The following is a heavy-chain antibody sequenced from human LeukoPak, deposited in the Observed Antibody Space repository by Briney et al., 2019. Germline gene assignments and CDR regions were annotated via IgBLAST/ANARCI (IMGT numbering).Heavy chain of an antibody. V-gene: IGHV4-30-2*01. D-gene: IGHD3-22*01. CDR3: ARLVNYYDSSGSLDY. J-gene: IGHJ4*02. CDR2: IYHSGST. CDR1: GGSISSGGYS. Sequence: SETLSLTCAVSGGSISSGGYSWGWIRQPPGKGLEWIGYIYHSGSTYYNPSLKSRVTISVDRSKNQFSLKLSSVTAADTAAYYCARLVNYYDSSGSLDYSRQGTL.